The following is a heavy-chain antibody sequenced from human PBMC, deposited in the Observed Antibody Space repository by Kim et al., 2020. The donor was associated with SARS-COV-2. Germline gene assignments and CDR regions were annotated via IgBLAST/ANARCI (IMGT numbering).Heavy chain of an antibody. V-gene: IGHV5-10-1*01. Sequence: YTNYSPSFQGHVTISADKSISTAYLQWSSLKASDTAMYYCARQSWYRGDYWGQGTLVTVSS. CDR2: YT. CDR3: ARQSWYRGDY. D-gene: IGHD6-13*01. J-gene: IGHJ4*02.